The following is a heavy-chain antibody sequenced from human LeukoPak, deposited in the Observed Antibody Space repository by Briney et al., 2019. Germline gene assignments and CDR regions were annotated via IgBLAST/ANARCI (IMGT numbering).Heavy chain of an antibody. CDR2: IYYSGST. CDR3: ARDASAAGTSAFDI. V-gene: IGHV4-39*07. J-gene: IGHJ3*02. CDR1: GGSISSSSYY. Sequence: SETLSLTCTVSGGSISSSSYYWGWIRQPPGKGLEWIGSIYYSGSTYYNPSLKSRVTISVDTSKSQFSLKLSSVTAADTAVYCCARDASAAGTSAFDIWGQGTMVTVSS. D-gene: IGHD6-13*01.